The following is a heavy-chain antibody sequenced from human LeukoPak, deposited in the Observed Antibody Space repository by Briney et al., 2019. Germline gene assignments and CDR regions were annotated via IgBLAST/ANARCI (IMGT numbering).Heavy chain of an antibody. CDR3: ARCESGSSWPWELGNN. V-gene: IGHV1-18*01. CDR1: GYTFTSYA. J-gene: IGHJ4*02. CDR2: ISAYNGRT. Sequence: GASVKVSCEASGYTFTSYAITWVRQAPGQGLEWMGWISAYNGRTNYAQNLQDRVTLTIDTSTSTAYTELRSLKSDDTAVYFCARCESGSSWPWELGNNWGQGTPVTVSS. D-gene: IGHD6-13*01.